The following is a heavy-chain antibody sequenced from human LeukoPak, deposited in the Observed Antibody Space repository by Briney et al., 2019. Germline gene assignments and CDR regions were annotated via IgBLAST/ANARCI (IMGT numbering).Heavy chain of an antibody. CDR1: GFTFSSYA. Sequence: PGGALRLSCAASGFTFSSYAMSWVRQAPGKGLEWVSAINCSGGRTYYADSVKGRFTISRDNSKNTLYLQKNSLRAEDTAVYYCAKDENSSGYYRSSFDYWGQGTLVTVSS. D-gene: IGHD3-22*01. CDR2: INCSGGRT. CDR3: AKDENSSGYYRSSFDY. V-gene: IGHV3-23*01. J-gene: IGHJ4*02.